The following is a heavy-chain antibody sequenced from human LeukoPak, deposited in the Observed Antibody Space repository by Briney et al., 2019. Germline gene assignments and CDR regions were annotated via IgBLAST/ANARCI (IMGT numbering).Heavy chain of an antibody. CDR1: GFTFSSYA. CDR2: ISGSGGRT. Sequence: GGSLRLSCAASGFTFSSYAMSWVRQAPGKGLEWVSSISGSGGRTHYTDSVKGRFTISRDNSKNTLYLQMNSLRAEDTAVYYCATPPTVTRNYWGQGTLVTVSS. D-gene: IGHD4-17*01. V-gene: IGHV3-23*01. J-gene: IGHJ4*02. CDR3: ATPPTVTRNY.